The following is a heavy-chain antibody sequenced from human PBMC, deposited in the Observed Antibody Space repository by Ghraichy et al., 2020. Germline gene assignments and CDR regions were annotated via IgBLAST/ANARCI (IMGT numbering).Heavy chain of an antibody. V-gene: IGHV1-2*02. Sequence: ASVKVSCKASGYTFTGYYMHWVRQAPGQGLEWMGWINPNSGGTNYAQKFQGRVTMTRDTSISTAYMELSRLRSDDTAVYYCARDKGGERSYSGSYYGWYFDLWGRGTLVTVSS. CDR1: GYTFTGYY. D-gene: IGHD1-26*01. J-gene: IGHJ2*01. CDR3: ARDKGGERSYSGSYYGWYFDL. CDR2: INPNSGGT.